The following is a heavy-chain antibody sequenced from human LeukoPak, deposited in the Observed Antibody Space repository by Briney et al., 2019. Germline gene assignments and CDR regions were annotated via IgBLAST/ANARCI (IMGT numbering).Heavy chain of an antibody. CDR3: ARGLQTYYMDV. V-gene: IGHV4-38-2*01. Sequence: PSETLSLTCAVSGYSISSGYYWGWIRPPPGKGLEWIGIIYHSGSTYYNPSLKSRVTISVDTSKNRFSLKLSSVTAADTAMYYCARGLQTYYMDVWGKGTTVTVSS. J-gene: IGHJ6*03. CDR1: GYSISSGYY. CDR2: IYHSGST.